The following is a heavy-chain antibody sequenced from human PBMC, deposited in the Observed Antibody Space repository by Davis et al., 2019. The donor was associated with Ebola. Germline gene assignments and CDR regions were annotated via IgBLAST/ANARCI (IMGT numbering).Heavy chain of an antibody. D-gene: IGHD4-17*01. CDR3: ATSNGDYWYFDL. CDR2: ISYDGSNK. V-gene: IGHV3-30-3*01. CDR1: GFTFSSYA. J-gene: IGHJ2*01. Sequence: GESLKISCAASGFTFSSYAMHWVRQAPGKGLEWVAVISYDGSNKYYADSVKGRFTISRDNSKNTLYLQMNSLRAEDTAVYYCATSNGDYWYFDLWGRGTLVTVSS.